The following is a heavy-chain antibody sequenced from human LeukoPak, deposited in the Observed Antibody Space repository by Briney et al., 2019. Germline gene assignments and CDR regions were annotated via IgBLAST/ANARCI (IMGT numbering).Heavy chain of an antibody. CDR2: MSPNSGNT. V-gene: IGHV1-8*01. J-gene: IGHJ4*02. CDR1: GYTFTSYD. CDR3: ARLYCSSTSCYFDY. D-gene: IGHD2-2*01. Sequence: ASVKVSCKASGYTFTSYDINWVRQATGQGLEWMGWMSPNSGNTGYAQKFQGRVTMTRNTSISTAYMELSSLRSEDTAVYYCARLYCSSTSCYFDYWGQGTLVTVSS.